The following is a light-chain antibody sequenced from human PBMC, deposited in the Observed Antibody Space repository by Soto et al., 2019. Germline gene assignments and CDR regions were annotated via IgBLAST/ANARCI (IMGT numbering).Light chain of an antibody. J-gene: IGKJ1*01. CDR1: QSVTSSY. CDR2: GAS. CDR3: QQYGSSPRT. V-gene: IGKV3-20*01. Sequence: ESVLTPSPGTLALSPGERATLSCRASQSVTSSYLAWYQQKPGQAPRLLIYGASNRATGIPDRFSGSGSGTDFTLTISRLEPADFAVYYCQQYGSSPRTFGQGTRV.